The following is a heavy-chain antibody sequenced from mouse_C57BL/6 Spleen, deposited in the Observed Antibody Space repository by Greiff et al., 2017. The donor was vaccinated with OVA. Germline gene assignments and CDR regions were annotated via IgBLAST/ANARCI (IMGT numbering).Heavy chain of an antibody. D-gene: IGHD1-1*01. Sequence: EVQRVESGAGLVKPGGSLKLSCAASGFTFSSYAMSWVRQTPEKRLEWVAYISSGGDYIYYADTVKGRFTISRDNARNTLYLQMSSLKSEDTAMYYCTRDENYYYGSSRYFDVWGTGTTVTVSS. J-gene: IGHJ1*03. CDR1: GFTFSSYA. CDR2: ISSGGDYI. V-gene: IGHV5-9-1*02. CDR3: TRDENYYYGSSRYFDV.